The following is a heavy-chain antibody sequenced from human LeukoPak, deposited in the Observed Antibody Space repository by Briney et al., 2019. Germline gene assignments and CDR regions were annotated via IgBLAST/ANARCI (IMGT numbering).Heavy chain of an antibody. CDR2: INPNSGGT. Sequence: ASLKVSCKASGYTFTGYYMHWVRQAPGQGREWMGWINPNSGGTNYAQKFQGRVTMTRDTSISTAYMELSRLRSDDTAVYYCARGALKLLWFREPSFCYFDYWGQGTLVTVSS. D-gene: IGHD3-10*01. J-gene: IGHJ4*02. CDR1: GYTFTGYY. V-gene: IGHV1-2*02. CDR3: ARGALKLLWFREPSFCYFDY.